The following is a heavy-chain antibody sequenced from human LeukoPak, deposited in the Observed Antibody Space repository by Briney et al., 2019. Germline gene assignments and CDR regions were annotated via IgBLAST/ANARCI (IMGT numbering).Heavy chain of an antibody. V-gene: IGHV3-30-3*01. CDR3: ARDRRGHSYYFDY. Sequence: GGSLRLSCAASGFTFSSYAMHWVRQAPGKGLEWVAVISYDGSNKYYADSVKGRFTISRDNAKNSLYLQMNSLRAEDTAVYYCARDRRGHSYYFDYWGQGALVTVSS. J-gene: IGHJ4*02. D-gene: IGHD6-6*01. CDR1: GFTFSSYA. CDR2: ISYDGSNK.